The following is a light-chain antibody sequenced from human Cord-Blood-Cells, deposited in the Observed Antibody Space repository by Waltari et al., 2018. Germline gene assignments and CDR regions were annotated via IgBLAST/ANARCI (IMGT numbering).Light chain of an antibody. CDR1: RGHSSYA. Sequence: QLVLTQSPSASASLGASVKLTCTLRRGHSSYAIAWHQQQPEKGPRYLMKLNSDGSHSKGDGSPDRFSGSSSGAERYLTISSLQSEDEADYYCQTWGTGYWVFGGGTKLTVL. J-gene: IGLJ3*02. V-gene: IGLV4-69*01. CDR2: LNSDGSH. CDR3: QTWGTGYWV.